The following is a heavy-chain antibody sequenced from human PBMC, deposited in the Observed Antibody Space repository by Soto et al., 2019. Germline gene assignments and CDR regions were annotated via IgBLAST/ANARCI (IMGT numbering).Heavy chain of an antibody. J-gene: IGHJ5*02. CDR2: INHSGST. CDR3: ARLVVPARSVNWLDP. Sequence: QVQLQQWGAGLLKPSETLSLTCAVYGGSFSAHYWSWIRQPPGKGLECIGEINHSGSTNYNPSLKSRVTISVDTSKSQFSLKLSSVTAADTAVYFCARLVVPARSVNWLDPWGQGTLVIVSS. CDR1: GGSFSAHY. D-gene: IGHD2-21*02. V-gene: IGHV4-34*01.